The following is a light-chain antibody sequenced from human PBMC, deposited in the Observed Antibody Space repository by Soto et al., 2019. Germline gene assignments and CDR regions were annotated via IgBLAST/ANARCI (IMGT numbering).Light chain of an antibody. V-gene: IGKV1-27*01. J-gene: IGKJ3*01. Sequence: DIQMTQSPTSLSASVGDRVTITCRASQDIRNFVAWYQQKPGKAPKLLIYAASTLQSGVPSRFSGSGSGTDFTLTINGLPPEDVATYSCQKYSSVPVFGPGTKVEIK. CDR1: QDIRNF. CDR2: AAS. CDR3: QKYSSVPV.